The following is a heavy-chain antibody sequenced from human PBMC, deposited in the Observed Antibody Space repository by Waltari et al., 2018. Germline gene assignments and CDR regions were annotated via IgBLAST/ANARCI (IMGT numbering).Heavy chain of an antibody. J-gene: IGHJ4*02. CDR1: GITFSSYS. D-gene: IGHD1-26*01. CDR2: ISSSSSYI. V-gene: IGHV3-21*01. CDR3: ARVGSSRGFDY. Sequence: EVQLVESGGGLVKPGGSLRLSCAASGITFSSYSMTWVRQAPGKGLEWVSSISSSSSYIYYADSVKGRFTISRDNAKNSLYLQMNSLRAEDTAVYYCARVGSSRGFDYWGQGTLVTVSS.